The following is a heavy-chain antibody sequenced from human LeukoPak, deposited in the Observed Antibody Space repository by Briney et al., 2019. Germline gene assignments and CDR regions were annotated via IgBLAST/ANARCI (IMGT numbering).Heavy chain of an antibody. CDR2: ITSSSTYI. CDR3: ARDPYSGNYGNDYYYYMDV. CDR1: GFTLSTYN. J-gene: IGHJ6*03. Sequence: GGSLRLSCAASGFTLSTYNMNWVRHAPGKGLEWISSITSSSTYIYYADSVKGRFTISRDNAKNSLYLQMNSLSPDDTAVYFCARDPYSGNYGNDYYYYMDVWGKGTTVTISS. V-gene: IGHV3-21*06. D-gene: IGHD1-26*01.